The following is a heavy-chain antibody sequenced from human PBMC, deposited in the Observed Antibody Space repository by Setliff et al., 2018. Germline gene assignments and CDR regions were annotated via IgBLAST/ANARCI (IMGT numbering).Heavy chain of an antibody. CDR2: ITGSGGGT. D-gene: IGHD2-21*01. J-gene: IGHJ4*02. CDR1: RFTFSVYV. CDR3: AKDRHREGGIPKYFDY. Sequence: GGSLRLSCTASRFTFSVYVMAWVRQAPGKGLEWVSSITGSGGGTYYADSVKGRFIVSRDNAKNSLYLQMNSLRVEDTALYYCAKDRHREGGIPKYFDYWGQGTLVTVSS. V-gene: IGHV3-23*01.